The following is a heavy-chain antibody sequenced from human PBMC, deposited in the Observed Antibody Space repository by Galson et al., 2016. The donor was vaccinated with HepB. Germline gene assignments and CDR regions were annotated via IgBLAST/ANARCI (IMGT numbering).Heavy chain of an antibody. D-gene: IGHD3-10*01. CDR3: TKPPFGWTTYYYYMGV. Sequence: SLRLSCAASGFTFSSYAMSWVRQAPGKGPEWVSSISNSGGNTYYADSVKGRFTISRDNSKNTLFLLMNTLRAEDTAVYYCTKPPFGWTTYYYYMGVWGKWTTVTVSS. CDR1: GFTFSSYA. V-gene: IGHV3-23*01. CDR2: ISNSGGNT. J-gene: IGHJ6*03.